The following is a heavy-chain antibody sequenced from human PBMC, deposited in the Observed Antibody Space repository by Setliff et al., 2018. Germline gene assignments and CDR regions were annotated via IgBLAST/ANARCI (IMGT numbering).Heavy chain of an antibody. J-gene: IGHJ5*02. CDR1: GFTLSSYW. Sequence: GGSLSLSCAVSGFTLSSYWMSWVSQAPGKGLEWVATIKQDGSNTYYADSVKGRVTITRDNSKNTLYLQMNSLRAEDTAVYYCAKVPGAIVVVPASAWFDPWGQGTLVTVSS. CDR2: IKQDGSNT. V-gene: IGHV3-7*03. D-gene: IGHD2-2*01. CDR3: AKVPGAIVVVPASAWFDP.